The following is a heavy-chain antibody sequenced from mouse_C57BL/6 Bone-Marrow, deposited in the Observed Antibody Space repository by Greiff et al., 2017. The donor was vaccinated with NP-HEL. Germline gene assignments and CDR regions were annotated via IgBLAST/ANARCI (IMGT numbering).Heavy chain of an antibody. CDR1: GYAFSSYW. CDR3: ARPFYYDYDEGFAY. V-gene: IGHV1-80*01. CDR2: IYPGDGDT. Sequence: QVQLQQSGAELVKPGASVKISCKASGYAFSSYWMNWVKQRPGKGLEWIGQIYPGDGDTNYNGKFNGKATLTADKSSSTAYMQLSSLTSEDSAVYFCARPFYYDYDEGFAYWGQGTLVTVSA. D-gene: IGHD2-4*01. J-gene: IGHJ3*01.